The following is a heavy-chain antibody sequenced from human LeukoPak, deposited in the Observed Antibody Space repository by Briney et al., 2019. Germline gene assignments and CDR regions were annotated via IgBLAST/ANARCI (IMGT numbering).Heavy chain of an antibody. CDR2: INPSGGST. V-gene: IGHV1-46*01. Sequence: ASVKVSCKASGYTFTSYYMHWVRQAPGQGFEWMGIINPSGGSTNYAQKFQGRVTMTRDTSTSTVYMELSSLRSEDTAVYYCARGYSSGLHFDYWDQGTLVTVSS. D-gene: IGHD6-19*01. CDR1: GYTFTSYY. J-gene: IGHJ4*02. CDR3: ARGYSSGLHFDY.